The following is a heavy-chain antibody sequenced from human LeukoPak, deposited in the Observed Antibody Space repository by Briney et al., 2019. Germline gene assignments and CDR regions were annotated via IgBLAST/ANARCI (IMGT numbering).Heavy chain of an antibody. D-gene: IGHD6-19*01. CDR3: ARGIAVAGSFYYYYYYYMDV. Sequence: SETLSLTCTVSGGSISSSSYYWGWIRQPPGKGLEWIGRIYTSGSTNYNPSLKSRVTMSVDTSKNQFSLKLSSVTAADTAVYYCARGIAVAGSFYYYYYYYMDVWGKGTTVTVSS. V-gene: IGHV4-61*05. CDR1: GGSISSSSYY. J-gene: IGHJ6*03. CDR2: IYTSGST.